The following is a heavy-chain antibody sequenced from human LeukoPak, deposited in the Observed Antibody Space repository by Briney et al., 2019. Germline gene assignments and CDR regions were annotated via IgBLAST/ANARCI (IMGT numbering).Heavy chain of an antibody. D-gene: IGHD2-2*01. Sequence: GGSLRLSCAASGFIFSSYEMNWVRQAPGKGLEWVSYISSSGGTIYYADSVKGRFTISRDNTKNSLYLQMNSLRVEDTAVYSCARVQDQPLRPWGQGTLDTVSS. CDR1: GFIFSSYE. CDR3: ARVQDQPLRP. V-gene: IGHV3-48*03. CDR2: ISSSGGTI. J-gene: IGHJ5*02.